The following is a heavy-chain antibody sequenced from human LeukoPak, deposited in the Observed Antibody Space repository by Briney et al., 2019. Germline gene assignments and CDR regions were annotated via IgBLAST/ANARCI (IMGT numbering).Heavy chain of an antibody. CDR3: AWYWAYNLDMAV. V-gene: IGHV3-15*01. D-gene: IGHD1-1*01. J-gene: IGHJ6*02. CDR2: MKSRGSGGTT. Sequence: GGSLRLSCEGSGFTFSDAWMNWVRQAPGKGLEWVGRMKSRGSGGTTDYAAPVKGRFTISRDDSKNTMFLQMSSLQAEDTAVYYCAWYWAYNLDMAVWGQGTTVTVSS. CDR1: GFTFSDAW.